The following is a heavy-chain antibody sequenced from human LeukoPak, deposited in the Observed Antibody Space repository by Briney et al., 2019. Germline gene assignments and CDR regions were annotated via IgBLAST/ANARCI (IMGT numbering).Heavy chain of an antibody. CDR1: GFTFSSYD. CDR3: ARVRKYSGYYSWYFDL. CDR2: IGTAGDT. Sequence: GGSLRLSCAASGFTFSSYDMHWVRQATGKGLEWVLAIGTAGDTYYPGSVKGRFTISRENAKNSLYLQMNSLRAGDTAVYYCARVRKYSGYYSWYFDLWGRGTLVTVSS. J-gene: IGHJ2*01. D-gene: IGHD5-12*01. V-gene: IGHV3-13*01.